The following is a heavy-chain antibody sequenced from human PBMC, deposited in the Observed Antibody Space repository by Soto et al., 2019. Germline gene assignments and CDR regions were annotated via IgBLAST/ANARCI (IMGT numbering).Heavy chain of an antibody. CDR1: GYTLRDMG. J-gene: IGHJ4*02. CDR2: VSSYNGNT. Sequence: QVQLVQSGPEVKKPGASVTVSCKTSGYTLRDMGMDWGGKAPEKGLEWVGWVSSYNGNTNYAYNLKDRVIMTTDASTSTAYMELRGLRSDDTAVYYCAREVEGSYSPADFWGQGTPVTVSS. CDR3: AREVEGSYSPADF. V-gene: IGHV1-18*01. D-gene: IGHD3-10*01.